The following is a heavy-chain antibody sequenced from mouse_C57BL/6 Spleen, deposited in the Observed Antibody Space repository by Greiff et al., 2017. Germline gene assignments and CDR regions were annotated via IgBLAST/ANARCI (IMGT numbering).Heavy chain of an antibody. CDR1: GYSITSGYY. V-gene: IGHV3-6*01. D-gene: IGHD4-1*01. J-gene: IGHJ2*01. CDR2: ISYDGSN. Sequence: EVQRVESGPGLVKPSQSLSLTCSVTGYSITSGYYWNWIRQFPGNKLEWMGYISYDGSNNYNPSLKNRISITRDTSKNQFFLKLNSVTTEDTATYYCARAGTGDFDYWGQGTTLTVSS. CDR3: ARAGTGDFDY.